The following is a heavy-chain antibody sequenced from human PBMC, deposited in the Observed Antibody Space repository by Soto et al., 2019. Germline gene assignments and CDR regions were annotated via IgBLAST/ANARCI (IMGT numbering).Heavy chain of an antibody. V-gene: IGHV1-69*13. J-gene: IGHJ4*02. Sequence: SVKVSCKASGGTFSSYAISWVRQAPGQGLEWMGGFIAMLGTPTYAKKVQGRATISADESLTSSYLELRSLRSEDTGVYFCARGAMANFDYWGQGTVVTVAS. CDR2: FIAMLGTP. CDR1: GGTFSSYA. D-gene: IGHD5-18*01. CDR3: ARGAMANFDY.